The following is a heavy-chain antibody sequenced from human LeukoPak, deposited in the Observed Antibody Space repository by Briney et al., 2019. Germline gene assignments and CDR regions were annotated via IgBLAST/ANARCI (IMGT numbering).Heavy chain of an antibody. CDR2: INWNGGST. CDR1: GFTFDDYG. D-gene: IGHD3-10*01. Sequence: GGSLRLSCAASGFTFDDYGMSWVRQAPGKGLEWVSGINWNGGSTGYADSVKGRFTISRDNAKNSLYLQMNSLRTEDTALYYCARGLITMVRGVMKKNYYYYMDVWGKGTTVTVSS. V-gene: IGHV3-20*04. J-gene: IGHJ6*03. CDR3: ARGLITMVRGVMKKNYYYYMDV.